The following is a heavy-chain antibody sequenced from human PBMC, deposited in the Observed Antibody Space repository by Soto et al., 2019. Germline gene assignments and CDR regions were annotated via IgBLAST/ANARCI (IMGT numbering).Heavy chain of an antibody. V-gene: IGHV1-3*01. CDR2: INAGNGNT. CDR3: ARDGAVAGGINFHY. J-gene: IGHJ4*02. D-gene: IGHD6-19*01. CDR1: RYTFSTYA. Sequence: ALVKVSCKASRYTFSTYAIHWVRQAPGQRLEWMGWINAGNGNTKYSQKFQGRVTITRDTSASTAYMELSSLRSEDTAVYYCARDGAVAGGINFHYWGQGTLVTVS.